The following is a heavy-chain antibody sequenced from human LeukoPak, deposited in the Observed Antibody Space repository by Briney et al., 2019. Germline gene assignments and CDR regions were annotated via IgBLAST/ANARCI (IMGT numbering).Heavy chain of an antibody. D-gene: IGHD4-17*01. CDR2: INPNSGGT. CDR1: GYTFTGYY. V-gene: IGHV1-2*02. CDR3: AEDLSTMTTVTGGFDY. J-gene: IGHJ4*02. Sequence: GASVKVSCKASGYTFTGYYMHWVRQAPGQGLEWMGWINPNSGGTNYAQKFQGRVTMTRDTSISTAYMELSRLRSDDTAVYYCAEDLSTMTTVTGGFDYWGQGTLVTVSS.